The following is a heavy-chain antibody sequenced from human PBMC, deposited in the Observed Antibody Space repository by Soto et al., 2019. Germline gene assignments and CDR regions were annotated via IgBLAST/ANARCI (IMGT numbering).Heavy chain of an antibody. V-gene: IGHV3-30*18. D-gene: IGHD3-3*01. J-gene: IGHJ6*02. CDR3: AKDKARSGIFGVVITHYGMDV. CDR2: ISYDGSNK. Sequence: SCAVAEVTFSSYGMHLVSPTPGKGLEWVAVISYDGSNKYYADSVKGRFTISRDNSKNTLYLQMNSLRAEDTAVYYCAKDKARSGIFGVVITHYGMDVWGQGTTVSVSS. CDR1: EVTFSSYG.